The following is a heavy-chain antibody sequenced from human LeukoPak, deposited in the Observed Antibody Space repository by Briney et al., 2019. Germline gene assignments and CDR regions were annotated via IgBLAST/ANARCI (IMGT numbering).Heavy chain of an antibody. Sequence: GGSLRLSCAASGFTFSSYGMEWVRQAPGKGLEWVAFIRYDGSNKYYADSVKGRFTISRDNSKNTLYLQMNTLRAEDTAVYYCAKGVKHIVVVTAQHYFDYWGQGTLVTVSS. CDR2: IRYDGSNK. CDR3: AKGVKHIVVVTAQHYFDY. J-gene: IGHJ4*02. V-gene: IGHV3-30*02. D-gene: IGHD2-21*02. CDR1: GFTFSSYG.